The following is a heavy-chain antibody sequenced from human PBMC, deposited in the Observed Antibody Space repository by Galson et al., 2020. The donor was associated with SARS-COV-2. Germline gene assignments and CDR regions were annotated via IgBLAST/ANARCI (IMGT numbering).Heavy chain of an antibody. CDR3: AKYRYDSSGYYPPQY. D-gene: IGHD3-22*01. J-gene: IGHJ4*02. Sequence: SCAASGFTFSSFAMSWVRQAPGKGLEWVAAVSGSGGSTYYADSVKGRFTISRDNPQNTLYLQMHSLRAKDTAVYYCAKYRYDSSGYYPPQYWGQGTLVTVSS. CDR1: GFTFSSFA. V-gene: IGHV3-23*01. CDR2: VSGSGGST.